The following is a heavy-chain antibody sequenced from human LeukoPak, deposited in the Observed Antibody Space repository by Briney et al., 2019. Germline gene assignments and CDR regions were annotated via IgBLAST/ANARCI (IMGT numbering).Heavy chain of an antibody. J-gene: IGHJ1*01. D-gene: IGHD1-26*01. CDR2: IYYSGHT. CDR1: GDSISSSSYY. Sequence: SETLSLTCPVYGDSISSSSYYWGWIRQPPGKGLEWIGSIYYSGHTYYNPSLKSRVTISIDTSKTQFSLNLISVTAADTAVYYCARHASGSYNDFQHWGQGTLVTVSS. V-gene: IGHV4-39*01. CDR3: ARHASGSYNDFQH.